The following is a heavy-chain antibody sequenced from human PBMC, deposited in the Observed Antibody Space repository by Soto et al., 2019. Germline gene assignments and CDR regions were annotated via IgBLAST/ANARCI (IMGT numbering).Heavy chain of an antibody. CDR1: GYRFTQYG. J-gene: IGHJ5*02. Sequence: QVQLVQSGPEAKKPGASVKVSCKTSGYRFTQYGIGWVRQAPGQGLEWLAWINAYNGDTRYAQTLRDRVNLTIESSASTGYMALTSITSDDTAMYYCGRLGDYSGTLFGIDWLDPWGQGTQVTVSS. V-gene: IGHV1-18*04. CDR3: GRLGDYSGTLFGIDWLDP. D-gene: IGHD3-10*01. CDR2: INAYNGDT.